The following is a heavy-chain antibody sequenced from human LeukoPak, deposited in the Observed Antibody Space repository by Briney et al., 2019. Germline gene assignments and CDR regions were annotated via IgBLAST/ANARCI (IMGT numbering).Heavy chain of an antibody. J-gene: IGHJ4*02. Sequence: GGSLRLSCAASGFTFSTYSMNWVRQAPGKGLEWLSSITSSSTYIYYADSVKGRFTISRDNAKNSLYLQMYSLRAEDTAVYYCARDTEWELMGSYYFDYWGQGTLVTVSS. D-gene: IGHD1-26*01. V-gene: IGHV3-21*01. CDR2: ITSSSTYI. CDR3: ARDTEWELMGSYYFDY. CDR1: GFTFSTYS.